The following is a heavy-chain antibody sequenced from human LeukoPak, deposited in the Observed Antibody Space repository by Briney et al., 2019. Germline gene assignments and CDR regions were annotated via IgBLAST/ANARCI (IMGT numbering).Heavy chain of an antibody. Sequence: GGSLRLSCAASGFTFSSYSMNWVRQAPGKGLEWVSSISSSSSYIYYADSVKGRFTISRDNAKNSLYLQMNSLRAEDTAVYYCASPLRHCSSTSCYLDYYYYGMGVWGQGTTVTVSS. D-gene: IGHD2-2*01. CDR2: ISSSSSYI. CDR3: ASPLRHCSSTSCYLDYYYYGMGV. J-gene: IGHJ6*02. CDR1: GFTFSSYS. V-gene: IGHV3-21*01.